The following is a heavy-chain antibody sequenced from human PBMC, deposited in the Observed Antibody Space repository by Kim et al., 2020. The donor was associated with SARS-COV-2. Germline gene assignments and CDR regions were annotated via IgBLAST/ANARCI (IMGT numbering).Heavy chain of an antibody. J-gene: IGHJ6*03. V-gene: IGHV3-33*01. CDR3: ARGTYSYYYYYYMDV. D-gene: IGHD2-15*01. CDR2: IWYDGSNK. CDR1: GFTFSSYG. Sequence: GGSLRLSCAASGFTFSSYGMHWVRQAPGKGLEWVAVIWYDGSNKYYADSVKGRFTISRDNSKNTLYLQMNSLRAEDTAVYYCARGTYSYYYYYYMDVWGKGTTVTVSS.